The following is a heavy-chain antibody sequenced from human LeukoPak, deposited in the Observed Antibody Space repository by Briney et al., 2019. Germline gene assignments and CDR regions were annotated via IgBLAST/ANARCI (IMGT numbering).Heavy chain of an antibody. Sequence: GGSLRLSCAASGFTFSTYAMSWVRQAPGKGLEWVSVISGSGGSTYYADSVKGRFTISRDNSENTLYLQMNSLRAEDTAVYYCAKDPPQHTDYWGQGTLVTVSS. CDR1: GFTFSTYA. V-gene: IGHV3-23*01. J-gene: IGHJ4*02. CDR2: ISGSGGST. CDR3: AKDPPQHTDY.